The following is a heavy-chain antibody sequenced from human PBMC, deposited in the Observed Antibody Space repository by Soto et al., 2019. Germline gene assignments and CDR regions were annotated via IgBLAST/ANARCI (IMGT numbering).Heavy chain of an antibody. Sequence: GGSLRLSCAASGFTFSSYWMHWVRQAPGKGLVWVSRINSDGSSTSYADSVKGRFTISRDYAKNTLYLQMNSLRAEDTAVYYCARDPDVDTAMVPAYYYYYGMDVWGQGTTVTVS. V-gene: IGHV3-74*01. J-gene: IGHJ6*02. D-gene: IGHD5-18*01. CDR1: GFTFSSYW. CDR3: ARDPDVDTAMVPAYYYYYGMDV. CDR2: INSDGSST.